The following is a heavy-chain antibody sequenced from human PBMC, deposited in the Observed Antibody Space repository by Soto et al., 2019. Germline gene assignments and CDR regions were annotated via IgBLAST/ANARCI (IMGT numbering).Heavy chain of an antibody. Sequence: ASVKVSCKASGYTFTSYAMHWVRQAPGQRLGWMGWINASIGTANYSQKFQGRVTITTDESTSTAYMELSSLRSEDTAVYYCARGPKRGFGELFDYWGQGTLVTVSS. V-gene: IGHV1-3*01. D-gene: IGHD3-10*01. J-gene: IGHJ4*02. CDR2: INASIGTA. CDR3: ARGPKRGFGELFDY. CDR1: GYTFTSYA.